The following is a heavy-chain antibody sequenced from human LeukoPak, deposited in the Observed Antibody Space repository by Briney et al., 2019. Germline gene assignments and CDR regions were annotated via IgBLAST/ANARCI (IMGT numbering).Heavy chain of an antibody. J-gene: IGHJ4*02. CDR3: ARVEKGGTVDY. Sequence: ASVKVSCKASGGTFSSYAISWVRQAPGQGLEWMGRIIPIFGTANYAQKFQGRVTITTDESTSTAYMELSGLRSEDTAVYYCARVEKGGTVDYWGQGTLVTVSS. CDR1: GGTFSSYA. CDR2: IIPIFGTA. V-gene: IGHV1-69*05. D-gene: IGHD1-1*01.